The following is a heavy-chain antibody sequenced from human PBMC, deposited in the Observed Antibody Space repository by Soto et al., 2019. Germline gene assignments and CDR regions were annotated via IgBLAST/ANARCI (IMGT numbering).Heavy chain of an antibody. D-gene: IGHD3-16*02. CDR2: IYYSGST. CDR3: ARVMITFGGVIVAFDY. Sequence: PSETLSLTCTVSCGSISSYYWSWSRQPPGKGLEWIGYIYYSGSTNYNPSLKSRVTISVDTSKNQFSLKLSSVTAADTAVYYCARVMITFGGVIVAFDYWGQGTLVTVSS. J-gene: IGHJ4*02. V-gene: IGHV4-59*01. CDR1: CGSISSYY.